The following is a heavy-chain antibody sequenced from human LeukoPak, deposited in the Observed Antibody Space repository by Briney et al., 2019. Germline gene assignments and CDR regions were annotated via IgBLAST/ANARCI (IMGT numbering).Heavy chain of an antibody. J-gene: IGHJ1*01. CDR1: GFTFSSKW. CDR3: AKNMGRWLVTQTAEYFQN. D-gene: IGHD6-19*01. Sequence: GGSLRLSCAASGFTFSSKWMSWVRQAPGKGLEWVGNIQPDGSEGYPVDSVKGRFTISRDNARNSLFLQMNSLRAADTAVYYCAKNMGRWLVTQTAEYFQNWGQGSLVTVSS. CDR2: IQPDGSEG. V-gene: IGHV3-7*03.